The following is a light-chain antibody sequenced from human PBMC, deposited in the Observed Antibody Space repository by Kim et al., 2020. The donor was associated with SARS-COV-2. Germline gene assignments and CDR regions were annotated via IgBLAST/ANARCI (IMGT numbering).Light chain of an antibody. J-gene: IGKJ2*01. Sequence: ETVLTQSPATLSLSPGERATLSCRTSQSVGKSLAWYQQRPGQAPRLLIYDASNRATGIPARFSGSGSGTDFTLTISSLEPEDFAVYYCQQRSNWPPYTFGQGTKREI. CDR3: QQRSNWPPYT. V-gene: IGKV3-11*01. CDR1: QSVGKS. CDR2: DAS.